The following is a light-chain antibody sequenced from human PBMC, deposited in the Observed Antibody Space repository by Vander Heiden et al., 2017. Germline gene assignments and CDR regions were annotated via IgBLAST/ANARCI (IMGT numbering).Light chain of an antibody. V-gene: IGKV1-39*01. CDR1: QSISKY. J-gene: IGKJ2*03. Sequence: DIQMTQSPSSLSASVGDRVSIPCRASQSISKYLNWYQQKPGKAPKLLVYAASTLQSGVPSSFSGSGSGTDFTLTISSLQPADFATYYCQQGYSAPPMYSFGPGTKLEIK. CDR2: AAS. CDR3: QQGYSAPPMYS.